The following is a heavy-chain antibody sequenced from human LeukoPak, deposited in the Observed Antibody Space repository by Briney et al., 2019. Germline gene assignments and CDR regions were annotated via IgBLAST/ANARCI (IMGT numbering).Heavy chain of an antibody. J-gene: IGHJ4*02. CDR1: GGSVTGGGYY. CDR2: ASYSGGT. Sequence: PSETLSLTCSVSGGSVTGGGYYWSWIRQHPGKGLEWIGFASYSGGTYYNPSLMSRITISVDRSQNQFSLRMRDVTAADTAVYFCATADWEYFYFDSWGQGALVAVSS. D-gene: IGHD1-26*01. CDR3: ATADWEYFYFDS. V-gene: IGHV4-31*03.